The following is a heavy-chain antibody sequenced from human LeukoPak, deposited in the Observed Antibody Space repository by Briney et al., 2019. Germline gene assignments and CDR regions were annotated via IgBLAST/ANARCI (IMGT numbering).Heavy chain of an antibody. D-gene: IGHD3-3*01. J-gene: IGHJ4*02. CDR1: GFSFSSYG. V-gene: IGHV3-48*01. CDR3: ARGGYYTFDY. Sequence: GGSLRLSCAASGFSFSSYGMNWVRQAPGKGLEWVSYISSSSTTIYYADSVKGRFTISRDNAKNSLYLQMNSLRVEDTAVYYCARGGYYTFDYWGQGTLVTVSS. CDR2: ISSSSTTI.